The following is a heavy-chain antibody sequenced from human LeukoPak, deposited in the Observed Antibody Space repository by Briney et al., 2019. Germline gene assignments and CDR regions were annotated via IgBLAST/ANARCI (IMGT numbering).Heavy chain of an antibody. CDR3: ASRSGAFDI. CDR2: IYPGDSHT. CDR1: GYSFTTYW. V-gene: IGHV5-51*01. Sequence: GESLKISCRGSGYSFTTYWIGWVRQLPGKGLEWMGIIYPGDSHTTYSPSFQGQVTISADKSISTAYLQWSSLRASDTAIYYCASRSGAFDIWGQGTMVTVSS. J-gene: IGHJ3*02.